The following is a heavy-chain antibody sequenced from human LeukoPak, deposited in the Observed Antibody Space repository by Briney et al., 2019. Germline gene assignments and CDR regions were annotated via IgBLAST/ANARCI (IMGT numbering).Heavy chain of an antibody. V-gene: IGHV3-53*05. D-gene: IGHD3-10*01. Sequence: PGGSLRLSCAASGFTVSSNYMSWVRQAPGKGLEWVSVIYSGGSTYYADSVKGRFTISRDNSKNTLYLQMNSLRAEDMALYYCAKDRHGDSGAFDIWGQGTMVTVSS. CDR2: IYSGGST. CDR3: AKDRHGDSGAFDI. CDR1: GFTVSSNY. J-gene: IGHJ3*02.